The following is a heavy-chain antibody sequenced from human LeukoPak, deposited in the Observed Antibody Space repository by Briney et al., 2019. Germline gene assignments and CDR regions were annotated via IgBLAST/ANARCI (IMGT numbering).Heavy chain of an antibody. CDR3: ARLPLTYYYDSSGYPDDY. V-gene: IGHV1-2*06. Sequence: ASVKVSCKASGYTFTGYYMHWVRQAPGQGFEWMGRINPNSGGTNYAQKFQGRVTMTRDTSISTAYMELSRLRSDDTAVYYCARLPLTYYYDSSGYPDDYWGQGTLVTVSS. J-gene: IGHJ4*02. D-gene: IGHD3-22*01. CDR1: GYTFTGYY. CDR2: INPNSGGT.